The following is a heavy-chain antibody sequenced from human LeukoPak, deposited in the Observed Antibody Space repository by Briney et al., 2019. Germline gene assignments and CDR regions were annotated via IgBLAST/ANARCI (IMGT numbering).Heavy chain of an antibody. Sequence: ASVKVSFKASGYTFTSYYMHWVRQGPGQGLEWMGWINPHSGGTNYAQKFQGRVTMTRDTSISTVYMEVSRLRSDDTAVYYCARDSSYSSSLYYFEYWGQGTLVTVSS. D-gene: IGHD6-6*01. CDR3: ARDSSYSSSLYYFEY. V-gene: IGHV1-2*02. CDR2: INPHSGGT. CDR1: GYTFTSYY. J-gene: IGHJ4*02.